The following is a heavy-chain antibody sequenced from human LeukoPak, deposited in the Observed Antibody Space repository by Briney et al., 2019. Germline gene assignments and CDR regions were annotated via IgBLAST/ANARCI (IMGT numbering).Heavy chain of an antibody. CDR1: GGTFSSYA. CDR3: ARGSGNYSDYYYYMDV. V-gene: IGHV1-69*06. Sequence: GASVKVSYKASGGTFSSYAISWVRQAPGQGPEWMGGIIPIFGTANYAQKFQGRVTITADKSTSTAYMELSSLRSEDTAVYYCARGSGNYSDYYYYMDVWGKGTTVTVSS. J-gene: IGHJ6*03. D-gene: IGHD1-7*01. CDR2: IIPIFGTA.